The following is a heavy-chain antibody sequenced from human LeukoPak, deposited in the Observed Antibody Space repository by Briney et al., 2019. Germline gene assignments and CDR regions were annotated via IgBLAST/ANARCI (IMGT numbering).Heavy chain of an antibody. CDR1: GFTFSSYA. CDR2: ISGSGGST. D-gene: IGHD3-3*01. Sequence: GGSLRLSCAASGFTFSSYAMSWVRQAPGKGLEWVSAISGSGGSTYYADSVKGRFTISRDNSKNTLYLQMNSLRAEDTAVYYCAKGTTIFGVVTYDYWGQGALVTVSS. CDR3: AKGTTIFGVVTYDY. J-gene: IGHJ4*02. V-gene: IGHV3-23*01.